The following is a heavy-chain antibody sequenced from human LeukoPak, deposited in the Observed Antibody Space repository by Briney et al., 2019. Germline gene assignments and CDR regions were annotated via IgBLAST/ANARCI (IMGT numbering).Heavy chain of an antibody. D-gene: IGHD3-22*01. CDR2: ISAYNGNT. V-gene: IGHV1-18*04. CDR3: ARDLRYNDSSGAYYYYGMDV. Sequence: GASVKVSCKASGYAFTTYYIHWVRQAPGQGLEWMGWISAYNGNTNYAQKLQGRVTMTTDTSTSTAYMELRSLRSDDTAVYYCARDLRYNDSSGAYYYYGMDVWGQGTTVTVSS. J-gene: IGHJ6*02. CDR1: GYAFTTYY.